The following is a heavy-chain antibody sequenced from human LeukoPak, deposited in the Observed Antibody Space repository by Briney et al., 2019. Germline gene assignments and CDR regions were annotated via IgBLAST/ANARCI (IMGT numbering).Heavy chain of an antibody. CDR3: AREGDGGISAHYFDY. J-gene: IGHJ4*02. Sequence: SQTLSLTXTVSGGSISSGDYYWSWIRQPPGKGLEWIGYIYYSGSTYYNPSLKSRVTISVDTSKNQFSLKLSSVTAADTAVYYCAREGDGGISAHYFDYWGQGTLVTVSS. CDR2: IYYSGST. V-gene: IGHV4-30-4*08. D-gene: IGHD3-16*02. CDR1: GGSISSGDYY.